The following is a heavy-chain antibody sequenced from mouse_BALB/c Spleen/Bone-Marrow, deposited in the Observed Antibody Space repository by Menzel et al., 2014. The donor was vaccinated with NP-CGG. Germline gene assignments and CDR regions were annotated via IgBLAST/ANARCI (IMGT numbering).Heavy chain of an antibody. Sequence: VMLVESGPGLVAPSQSLSITCTVSGFSLTSYGVHWVRQPPGKGLEWLVVIWAGGSTNYNSALMSRLSISKDNSKSQVFLKMNSLQTDDTAMYYCARDRGPPYWGQGTLVTVSA. CDR1: GFSLTSYG. CDR2: IWAGGST. V-gene: IGHV2-9*02. D-gene: IGHD3-1*01. CDR3: ARDRGPPY. J-gene: IGHJ3*01.